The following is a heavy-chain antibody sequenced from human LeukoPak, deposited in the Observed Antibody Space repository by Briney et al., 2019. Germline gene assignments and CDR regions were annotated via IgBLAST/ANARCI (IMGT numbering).Heavy chain of an antibody. CDR1: GDSFSSNSAA. CDR3: ARDQIAAAGPTDY. D-gene: IGHD6-13*01. J-gene: IGHJ4*02. CDR2: TYYRSKWYN. Sequence: SQTLSLTCAISGDSFSSNSAAWNWIRQSPSRGLEWLGRTYYRSKWYNDYALSVKTRITINPDTSKNQFSLQLNSVTPDDTAVYYCARDQIAAAGPTDYWGQGTLVTVSS. V-gene: IGHV6-1*01.